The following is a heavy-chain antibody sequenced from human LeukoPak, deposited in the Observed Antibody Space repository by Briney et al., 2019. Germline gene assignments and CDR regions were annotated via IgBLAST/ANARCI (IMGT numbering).Heavy chain of an antibody. D-gene: IGHD3-10*01. CDR1: GYTFTDYY. Sequence: ASVKVSCKASGYTFTDYYMHWVRQAPGQGLEWMGIINPSGGSTSYTQKFQGRVTMTRDMSTSTVYMELSSLRSEDTAVYYCARDLSPGGSGQPQHYWGQGTLVTVSS. J-gene: IGHJ4*02. CDR2: INPSGGST. V-gene: IGHV1-46*01. CDR3: ARDLSPGGSGQPQHY.